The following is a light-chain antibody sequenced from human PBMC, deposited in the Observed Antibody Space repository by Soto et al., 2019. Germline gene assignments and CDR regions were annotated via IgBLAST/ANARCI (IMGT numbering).Light chain of an antibody. CDR3: ASWDDKLNGVV. V-gene: IGLV1-44*01. CDR1: NSNIGDNT. Sequence: QSVLTQPPSASGTPGQRITLSCSGSNSNIGDNTVNWFQQLPGMAPRLLISTNNQRPSGVPDRFTASKSGTSGSLAISGLQSEDEADYYCASWDDKLNGVVFGGGTKLTVL. CDR2: TNN. J-gene: IGLJ2*01.